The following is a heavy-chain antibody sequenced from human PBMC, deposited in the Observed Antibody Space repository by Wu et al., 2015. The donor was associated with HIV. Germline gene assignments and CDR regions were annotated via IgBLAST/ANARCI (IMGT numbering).Heavy chain of an antibody. J-gene: IGHJ4*02. D-gene: IGHD3-9*01. CDR2: IIPIFGTA. V-gene: IGHV1-69*05. CDR1: GGTFSSYA. Sequence: QVQLVQSGAEVKKPGSSVKVSCKASGGTFSSYAISWVRQAPGQGLEWMGGIIPIFGTANYAQKFQGRVTITTDESTSTAYMELSSLRSDDTAVYYCARGVRYFDWLTDYWGQGNAGHRLL. CDR3: ARGVRYFDWLTDY.